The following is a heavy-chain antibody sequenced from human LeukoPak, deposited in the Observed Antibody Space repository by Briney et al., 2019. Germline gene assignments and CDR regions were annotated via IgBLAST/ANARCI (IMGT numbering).Heavy chain of an antibody. V-gene: IGHV1-24*01. J-gene: IGHJ5*02. CDR1: GYTLTELS. CDR2: FDPEDGET. D-gene: IGHD6-13*01. Sequence: ASVKVSCKVSGYTLTELSMHWVRQAPGKGLEWMGGFDPEDGETIYAQKFQGRVTMTEDTSTDTAYMELSSLRSEDTAVYYCATDLGQAAAPGNWFDPWGQRTLVNVSS. CDR3: ATDLGQAAAPGNWFDP.